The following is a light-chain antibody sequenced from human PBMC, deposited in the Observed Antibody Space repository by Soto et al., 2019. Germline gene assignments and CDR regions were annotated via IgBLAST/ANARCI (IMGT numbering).Light chain of an antibody. J-gene: IGKJ1*01. CDR1: QSISTW. V-gene: IGKV1-5*03. CDR3: QQYQKIPWT. CDR2: RAS. Sequence: DIQMTQSPSTLSASVGDRVTITCRASQSISTWLAWYQQKPGLAPKLLIYRASRLESGVPSTFSASGSETEFTLTVTSLQPDDFATYYCQQYQKIPWTFGQGTKVEV.